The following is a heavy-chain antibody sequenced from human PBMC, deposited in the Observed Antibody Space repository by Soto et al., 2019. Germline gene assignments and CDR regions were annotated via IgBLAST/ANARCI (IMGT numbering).Heavy chain of an antibody. CDR1: GYTFTTFW. D-gene: IGHD2-2*01. Sequence: GESLKISCTGFGYTFTTFWMSWVRQMPGKGLEWMGRIDPRDSYVNYSPSFQGHVTISLDKSISTAYLQWGSLKASDTAMYYCARLFCSTTTCDSWFDPWGQGTLVTVYS. J-gene: IGHJ5*02. V-gene: IGHV5-10-1*01. CDR3: ARLFCSTTTCDSWFDP. CDR2: IDPRDSYV.